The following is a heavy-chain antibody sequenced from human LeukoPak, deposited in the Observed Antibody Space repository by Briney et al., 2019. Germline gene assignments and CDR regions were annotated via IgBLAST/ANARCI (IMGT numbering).Heavy chain of an antibody. Sequence: GGSLRLSXAASGFTFSSYWMSWVRQPPGKGLEWVANIKQDGSEKYYVDSVKGRFTISRDNTKNSLYLQMNSLRAEDTAVYYCASGYGSGSYYVGGPTCFDYWGQGTLVTVSS. J-gene: IGHJ4*02. CDR1: GFTFSSYW. V-gene: IGHV3-7*01. CDR3: ASGYGSGSYYVGGPTCFDY. CDR2: IKQDGSEK. D-gene: IGHD3-10*01.